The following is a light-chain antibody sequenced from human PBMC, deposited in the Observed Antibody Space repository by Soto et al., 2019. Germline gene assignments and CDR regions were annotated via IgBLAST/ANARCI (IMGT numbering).Light chain of an antibody. J-gene: IGKJ1*01. CDR2: DAS. CDR3: QQYNTYSAET. V-gene: IGKV1-5*01. Sequence: DIQMTQSPSTLSASVGDRVTITCRASQSISNWLVWYQQKPGKAPKLLIYDASSLESGVPSRFSGSGSGTEFTLTISSLQPDDFATYYCQQYNTYSAETFGQGTKVDIK. CDR1: QSISNW.